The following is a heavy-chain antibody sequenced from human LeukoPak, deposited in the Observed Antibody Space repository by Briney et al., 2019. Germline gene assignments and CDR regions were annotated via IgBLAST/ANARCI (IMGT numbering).Heavy chain of an antibody. D-gene: IGHD3-22*01. CDR3: ARDRDYYDSSGLFVYYFDY. CDR2: ISSSGSTI. J-gene: IGHJ4*02. CDR1: GFTFSSYE. V-gene: IGHV3-48*03. Sequence: GGSLRLSCAASGFTFSSYEMNWVRQAPGKGLEWVSYISSSGSTIYYADSVKGRFTTSRDNAKNSLYLQMNSLRAEDTAVYYCARDRDYYDSSGLFVYYFDYWGQGTLVTVSS.